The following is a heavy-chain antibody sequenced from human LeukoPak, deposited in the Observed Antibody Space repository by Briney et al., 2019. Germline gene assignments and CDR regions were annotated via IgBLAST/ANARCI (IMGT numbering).Heavy chain of an antibody. V-gene: IGHV4-59*01. Sequence: SETLSLTCTVCGGSISSCYWSWIRQPPGKGLEWMGYIYYSGSTNYNPSLKSRVTISVDTSKKQFSLELSSVTAADTAVFSRAGYFSSGWYFFHYCGQGTLVTVSS. D-gene: IGHD6-19*01. CDR2: IYYSGST. J-gene: IGHJ4*02. CDR1: GGSISSCY. CDR3: AGYFSSGWYFFHY.